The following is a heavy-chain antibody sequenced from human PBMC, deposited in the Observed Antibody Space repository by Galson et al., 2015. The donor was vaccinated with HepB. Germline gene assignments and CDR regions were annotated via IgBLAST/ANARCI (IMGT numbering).Heavy chain of an antibody. Sequence: SGYTFTTYAMHWVRQAPGQRLERMGWINAGNGNTKYSQKFQGRVTITRDTSASTAYLELTSLRSEDTAVYYCARHVSVNWFDPWGQGTLVTVSS. J-gene: IGHJ5*02. CDR1: GYTFTTYA. CDR2: INAGNGNT. CDR3: ARHVSVNWFDP. D-gene: IGHD5/OR15-5a*01. V-gene: IGHV1-3*01.